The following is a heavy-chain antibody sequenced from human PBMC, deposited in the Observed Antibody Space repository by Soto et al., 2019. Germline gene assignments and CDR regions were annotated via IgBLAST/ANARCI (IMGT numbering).Heavy chain of an antibody. D-gene: IGHD6-13*01. V-gene: IGHV1-18*01. CDR2: ISAYNGNT. CDR3: ARVGSYSSSWSRIEYYYYYGMDV. CDR1: GYTFTSYG. Sequence: ASVKVSFKASGYTFTSYGISWLRQAPGQGLEWMGWISAYNGNTNYAQKLQGRVTMTTDTSTSTAYMELRSLRSDDTAVYYCARVGSYSSSWSRIEYYYYYGMDVWGQGTTVTVSS. J-gene: IGHJ6*02.